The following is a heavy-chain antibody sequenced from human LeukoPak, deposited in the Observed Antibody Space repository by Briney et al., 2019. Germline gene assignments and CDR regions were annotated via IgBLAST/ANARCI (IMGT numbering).Heavy chain of an antibody. Sequence: SETLSLTCTVSGDSISSHYWSWIRQPPGKGLEWIGYIYYSGSTNYNPSLKSRVTISVDTSKNQFSLKLSSVTAADTAVYYCARVPLDCSSTSCYTFDYWGQGTLVTVSS. J-gene: IGHJ4*02. CDR3: ARVPLDCSSTSCYTFDY. CDR1: GDSISSHY. D-gene: IGHD2-2*02. V-gene: IGHV4-59*11. CDR2: IYYSGST.